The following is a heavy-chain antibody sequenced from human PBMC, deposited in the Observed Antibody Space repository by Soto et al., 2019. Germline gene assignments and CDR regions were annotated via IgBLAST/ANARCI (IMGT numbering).Heavy chain of an antibody. J-gene: IGHJ3*02. D-gene: IGHD3-22*01. CDR3: AKEGVVVISAFDI. CDR2: ISYDGSNK. Sequence: QVQLVESGGGVVQPGRSLRLSCAASGFTFSSYGMHWVRQAPGKGLEWVAVISYDGSNKYYADSVKGRFTISRDNSKNTLYLQMNSLRAEDTAGYYCAKEGVVVISAFDIWGQGTMVTVSS. V-gene: IGHV3-30*18. CDR1: GFTFSSYG.